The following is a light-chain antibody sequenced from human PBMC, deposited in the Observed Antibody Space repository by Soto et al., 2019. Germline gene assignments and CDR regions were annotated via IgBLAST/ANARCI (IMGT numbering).Light chain of an antibody. CDR3: QQYDSYALT. Sequence: DIQMTQSPSTLSASVGDRVTITCRASQSISSWLAWYQQKPGKAPKLLIYKASPLESGDPSRFSGSGSGTEFTLTIRSLQSDDSATYYCQQYDSYALTFGGGTKVEIK. V-gene: IGKV1-5*03. J-gene: IGKJ4*01. CDR1: QSISSW. CDR2: KAS.